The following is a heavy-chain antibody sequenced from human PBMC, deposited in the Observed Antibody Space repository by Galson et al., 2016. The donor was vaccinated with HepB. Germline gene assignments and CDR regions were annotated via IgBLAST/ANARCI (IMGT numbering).Heavy chain of an antibody. Sequence: SLRLSCAASGFSFSGAAVHWVRQAPGKGLEWIGRIRSKRNSYATAYGASVKGRFTISRDDSKDTPYLQMTSLKIDDTAVYFCAGSRGAEGGGDFCSSYFFPWAFDIWGQGTMVTVSS. J-gene: IGHJ3*02. CDR3: AGSRGAEGGGDFCSSYFFPWAFDI. CDR2: IRSKRNSYAT. V-gene: IGHV3-73*01. CDR1: GFSFSGAA. D-gene: IGHD3-3*01.